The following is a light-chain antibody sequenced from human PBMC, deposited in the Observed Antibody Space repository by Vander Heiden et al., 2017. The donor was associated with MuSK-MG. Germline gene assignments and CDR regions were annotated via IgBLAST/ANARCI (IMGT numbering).Light chain of an antibody. J-gene: IGKJ1*01. CDR3: HQDDNTPKT. CDR2: WAS. Sequence: DIMMTQSPDSLAVSLGERATINCKSSQSVLYSSNNKNYLAWYQQKPGQPPKLLIYWASTRESGVPDRFSGSGSGTDFTLTISSLQAEDVAVYYCHQDDNTPKTFGQGTKVEIK. V-gene: IGKV4-1*01. CDR1: QSVLYSSNNKNY.